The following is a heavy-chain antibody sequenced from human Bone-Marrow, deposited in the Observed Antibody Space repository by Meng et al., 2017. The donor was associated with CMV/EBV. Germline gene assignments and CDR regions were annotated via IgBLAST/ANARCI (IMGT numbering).Heavy chain of an antibody. V-gene: IGHV3-7*01. CDR1: GFTFSSYS. J-gene: IGHJ2*01. CDR3: AREYYYCSSTSCPYWYFDF. CDR2: IKQDGSEK. Sequence: GGSLRLSCAASGFTFSSYSMNWVRQAPGKGLEWVADIKQDGSEKYYVDSVKGRFTISRDNAKNSLYLQMNSLRAEDTAVYYCAREYYYCSSTSCPYWYFDFWGHGTLVTVSS. D-gene: IGHD2-2*01.